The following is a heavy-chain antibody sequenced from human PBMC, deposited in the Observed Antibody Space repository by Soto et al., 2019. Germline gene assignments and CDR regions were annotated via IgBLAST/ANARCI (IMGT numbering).Heavy chain of an antibody. CDR3: ARDSDDGYCSGGSCYSSEGYFDY. Sequence: QVQLVQSGAEVKKPGSSVKVSCKASGGTFSSYTISWVRQAPGQGLEWMGRIIPILGIANYAQKFQGRVTITADKSTSTAYMEPRSLRSEDTAVYYCARDSDDGYCSGGSCYSSEGYFDYWGQGTLVTVSS. CDR1: GGTFSSYT. J-gene: IGHJ4*02. CDR2: IIPILGIA. V-gene: IGHV1-69*08. D-gene: IGHD2-15*01.